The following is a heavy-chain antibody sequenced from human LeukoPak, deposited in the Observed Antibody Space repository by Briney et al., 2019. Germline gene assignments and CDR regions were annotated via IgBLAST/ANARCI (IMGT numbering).Heavy chain of an antibody. CDR1: GSSFTSYW. D-gene: IGHD2-2*01. V-gene: IGHV5-51*01. CDR2: IYPGDSDT. J-gene: IGHJ4*02. CDR3: ARQGVVPAAMKGAFDY. Sequence: GEPLKISCKGSGSSFTSYWIGWVRQMPGKGLEWMGIIYPGDSDTRYSPSFQGQVTISADKSISTAYLQWSSLKASDTAMYYCARQGVVPAAMKGAFDYWGQGTLVTVSS.